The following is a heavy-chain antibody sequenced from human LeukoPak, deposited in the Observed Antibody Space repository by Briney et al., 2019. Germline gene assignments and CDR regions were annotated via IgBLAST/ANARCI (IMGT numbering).Heavy chain of an antibody. J-gene: IGHJ5*02. CDR1: GGSISSSSYY. Sequence: PSETLSLTCTVSGGSISSSSYYWGWIRQPPGKGLEWIGSIYYSGSTYYNPSLKSRVTISVDTSKNQFSLKLTSVTAADTAVYFCARGGYYGSGNDFRFDPWGQGTLVTVSS. CDR3: ARGGYYGSGNDFRFDP. V-gene: IGHV4-39*07. CDR2: IYYSGST. D-gene: IGHD3-10*01.